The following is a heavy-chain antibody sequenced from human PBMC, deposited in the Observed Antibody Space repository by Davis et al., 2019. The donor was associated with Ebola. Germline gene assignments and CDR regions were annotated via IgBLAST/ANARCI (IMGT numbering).Heavy chain of an antibody. J-gene: IGHJ4*02. D-gene: IGHD2-2*01. CDR3: AKDQDIVVVPAAAPNPFDY. CDR1: GFMFSTYG. V-gene: IGHV3-30*18. Sequence: GESLKISCAASGFMFSTYGMHWVRQAPGKGLEWVAVVSLDGTNKNYADSVKGRFTISRDNSNNTLFLQMNSLRAEDTALYFCAKDQDIVVVPAAAPNPFDYWGQGTLVSVSS. CDR2: VSLDGTNK.